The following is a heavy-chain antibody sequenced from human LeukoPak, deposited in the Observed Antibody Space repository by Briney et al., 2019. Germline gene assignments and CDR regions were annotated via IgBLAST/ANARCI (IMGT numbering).Heavy chain of an antibody. CDR3: ARHGKGSSNYYYMDV. D-gene: IGHD6-6*01. Sequence: PSKTLSLTRTVSGGSISSYYWSWIRQPPGKGLEWIGYIYYSGSTNYNPSLKSRVTISVDTSKNQFSLKLSSVTAADTAVYYCARHGKGSSNYYYMDVWGKGTTVTVSS. CDR2: IYYSGST. V-gene: IGHV4-59*08. CDR1: GGSISSYY. J-gene: IGHJ6*03.